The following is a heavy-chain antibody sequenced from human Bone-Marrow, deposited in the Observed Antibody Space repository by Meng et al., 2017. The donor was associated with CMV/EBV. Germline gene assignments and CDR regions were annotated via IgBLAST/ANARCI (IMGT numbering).Heavy chain of an antibody. Sequence: SETLSLTCTVSGGSISSGDYYWSWIRQPPGKDLEWIGYIYYSGSTFYNPSLQSRLTISVDTSKNQSSLKLSSVTATDTAVYYCARCSGSSSSWFYYGLDVWGQGTTVTVSS. CDR2: IYYSGST. J-gene: IGHJ6*02. CDR3: ARCSGSSSSWFYYGLDV. CDR1: GGSISSGDYY. V-gene: IGHV4-30-4*08. D-gene: IGHD1-26*01.